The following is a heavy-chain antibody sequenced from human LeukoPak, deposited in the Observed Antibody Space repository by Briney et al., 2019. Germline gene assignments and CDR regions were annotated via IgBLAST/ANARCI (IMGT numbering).Heavy chain of an antibody. CDR1: GFTFSSYS. CDR3: ASLGYDYVWGSYRYPDY. Sequence: GGSLRLSCAASGFTFSSYSMNWIRQAPGKGLEWVSYISSSSSTIYYADSVKGRFTISRDNAKNSLYLQMNSLRDEDTAVYYCASLGYDYVWGSYRYPDYWGQGTLVTVSS. V-gene: IGHV3-48*02. CDR2: ISSSSSTI. J-gene: IGHJ4*02. D-gene: IGHD3-16*02.